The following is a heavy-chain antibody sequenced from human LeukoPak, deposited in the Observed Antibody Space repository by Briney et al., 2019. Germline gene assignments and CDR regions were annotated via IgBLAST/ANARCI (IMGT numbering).Heavy chain of an antibody. CDR1: GFTFSSYA. CDR3: ARDQIAAAGTSYYDY. D-gene: IGHD6-13*01. Sequence: GGSLRLSCAASGFTFSSYAMHWVRQAPGKGLEYVSAISSNGGSTYYANSVKGRFTISRDNSKNTLYLQMNSLRAEDTAVYYCARDQIAAAGTSYYDYWGQGTLVTVSS. CDR2: ISSNGGST. J-gene: IGHJ4*02. V-gene: IGHV3-64*01.